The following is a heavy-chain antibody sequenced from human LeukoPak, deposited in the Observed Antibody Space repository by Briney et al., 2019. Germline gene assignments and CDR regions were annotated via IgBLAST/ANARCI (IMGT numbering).Heavy chain of an antibody. J-gene: IGHJ5*02. CDR3: ARHVGRDILTGYYKGEYNWFDP. CDR1: GGSISSYY. V-gene: IGHV4-59*01. Sequence: SETLSLTCTVSGGSISSYYWSWIRQPPGKGLEWIGYIYYSGCTNYNPSLKSRVTISVDTSKNQFSLKLSSVTAADTAVYYCARHVGRDILTGYYKGEYNWFDPWGQGTLVTVSS. CDR2: IYYSGCT. D-gene: IGHD3-9*01.